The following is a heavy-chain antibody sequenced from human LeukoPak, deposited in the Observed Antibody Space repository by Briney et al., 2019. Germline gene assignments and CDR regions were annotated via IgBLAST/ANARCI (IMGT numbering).Heavy chain of an antibody. V-gene: IGHV3-30*02. CDR2: IRYDGSNK. D-gene: IGHD3-22*01. Sequence: PGGSLRLSCAASGFTFSSYGMHWVRQAPGKGLEWVAFIRYDGSNKYYADSVKGRFTISRDNSKNTLYLQMNSLRAEDTAVYYCAKGAYHYYDSSGYYRDEYFQHWGQGTLVTVSS. CDR1: GFTFSSYG. J-gene: IGHJ1*01. CDR3: AKGAYHYYDSSGYYRDEYFQH.